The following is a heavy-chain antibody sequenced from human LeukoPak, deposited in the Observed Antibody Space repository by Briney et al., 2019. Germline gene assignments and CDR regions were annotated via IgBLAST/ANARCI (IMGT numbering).Heavy chain of an antibody. D-gene: IGHD2-2*01. CDR3: ARDLDGYCSSTSCYLSWFDP. V-gene: IGHV1-69*04. J-gene: IGHJ5*02. CDR1: GGTFSSYA. CDR2: IIPILGIA. Sequence: SVKASCKASGGTFSSYAISWVRQAPGQGLEWMGRIIPILGIANYAQKFQGRVTITADKSTSTAYMELSSLRSEDTAVYYCARDLDGYCSSTSCYLSWFDPWGQGTLVTVSS.